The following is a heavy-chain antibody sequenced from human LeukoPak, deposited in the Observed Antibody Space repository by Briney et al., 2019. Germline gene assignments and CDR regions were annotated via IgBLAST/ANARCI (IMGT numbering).Heavy chain of an antibody. CDR3: ARAIFGVVNPWFDP. V-gene: IGHV4-30-2*01. D-gene: IGHD3-3*01. Sequence: SQTLSLTCAVSGVSNSSGGYSWSWIRQPPGKGLEWIGYIYHSGSTYYNPSLKSRVTISVDRSKNQFSLKLSSVTAADTAVYYCARAIFGVVNPWFDPWGQGTLVTVSS. J-gene: IGHJ5*02. CDR2: IYHSGST. CDR1: GVSNSSGGYS.